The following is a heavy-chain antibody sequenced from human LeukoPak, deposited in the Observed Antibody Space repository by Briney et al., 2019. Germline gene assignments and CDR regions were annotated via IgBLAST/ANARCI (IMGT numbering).Heavy chain of an antibody. J-gene: IGHJ4*02. Sequence: GGSLRLSCAASGFSFTFYSMNWVRQAPGKGLELVSAISSSSSYIYYADSVKGRFTISRDNAKNSLYLQMNSLRAEDTAVYYCARDSPNEGILWWSIDYWGQGTLVTVSS. V-gene: IGHV3-21*01. CDR1: GFSFTFYS. CDR3: ARDSPNEGILWWSIDY. D-gene: IGHD2-21*01. CDR2: ISSSSSYI.